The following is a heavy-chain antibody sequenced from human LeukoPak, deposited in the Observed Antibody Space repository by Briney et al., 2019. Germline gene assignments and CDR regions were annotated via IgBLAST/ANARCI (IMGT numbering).Heavy chain of an antibody. Sequence: ASVKVSCKASAYTFISYDMHWVRQAPGQGLEWVGIINPSGGYTSYTNYAQKFQGRVTMTRDMSTSTVYMELSSLRSEDTAVYYCARDYQGFDYWGQGTLVTVSS. CDR3: ARDYQGFDY. CDR2: INPSGGYT. D-gene: IGHD2-2*01. J-gene: IGHJ4*02. V-gene: IGHV1-46*01. CDR1: AYTFISYD.